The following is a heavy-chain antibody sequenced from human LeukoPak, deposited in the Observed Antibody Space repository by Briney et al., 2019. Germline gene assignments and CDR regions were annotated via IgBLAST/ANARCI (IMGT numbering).Heavy chain of an antibody. CDR2: ISYDGTNK. D-gene: IGHD6-19*01. J-gene: IGHJ4*02. V-gene: IGHV3-30*18. CDR3: AKEGSGWYGLLDN. Sequence: GGSLRLSCAASGFTFSSYAMHWVRQAPGRGLEWVAVISYDGTNKYYADSVEGRFAISRDNSKNTLYLQMNSLRAEDTAVYYCAKEGSGWYGLLDNWGQGTLVTVSS. CDR1: GFTFSSYA.